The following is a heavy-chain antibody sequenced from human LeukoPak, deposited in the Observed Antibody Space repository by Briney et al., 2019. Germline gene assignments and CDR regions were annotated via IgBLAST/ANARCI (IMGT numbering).Heavy chain of an antibody. J-gene: IGHJ5*02. D-gene: IGHD3-10*01. V-gene: IGHV3-48*01. CDR3: ARDRFGEFDP. CDR1: GFPFSTYS. CDR2: ISSSTSTI. Sequence: PGGSLRLSCAASGFPFSTYSMNWVRQAPGKGLEWISYISSSTSTIYYADSVKGRFTISRDNAKNSLYLQMHSLRAEDTAVYYRARDRFGEFDPWGQGTLVTVSS.